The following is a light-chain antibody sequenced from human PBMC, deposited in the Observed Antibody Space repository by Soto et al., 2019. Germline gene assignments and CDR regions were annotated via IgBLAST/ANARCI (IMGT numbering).Light chain of an antibody. Sequence: QSALTQPASVSGSPGQSITISCTGTSSDVGSYNLVSWYQQHPGKAPKLMIYEVSKRPSGVSNRFSGSKSGNTASLTISGLQAEDEADYYCCSYAGSSTLGVXGGGTKLTVL. J-gene: IGLJ3*02. CDR3: CSYAGSSTLGV. V-gene: IGLV2-23*02. CDR1: SSDVGSYNL. CDR2: EVS.